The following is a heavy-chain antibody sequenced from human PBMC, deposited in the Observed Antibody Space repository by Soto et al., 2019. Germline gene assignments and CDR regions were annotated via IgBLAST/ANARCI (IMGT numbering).Heavy chain of an antibody. Sequence: EVQLVESGGGLVQPGGSLRLSCAASGFTFSDHYMDWVRQAPGKGLEWVGRIRNKANTYTTEYAAFVKGRFTISRDDSQNSLYLQMNSLKTEDTAVYYCARGRCSGDSGYVGDYWGQGTLITVSS. V-gene: IGHV3-72*01. J-gene: IGHJ4*02. CDR3: ARGRCSGDSGYVGDY. D-gene: IGHD2-15*01. CDR2: IRNKANTYTT. CDR1: GFTFSDHY.